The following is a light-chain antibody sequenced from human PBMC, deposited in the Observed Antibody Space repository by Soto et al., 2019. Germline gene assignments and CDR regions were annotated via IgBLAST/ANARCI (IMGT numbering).Light chain of an antibody. Sequence: QSVLTQPPSASGSLGQSVTISCTGTSSDVGGYNYVSWHQQHPGKAPKLMIYEVTKRPSGVPDRFSGSKSGNTASLTVSGLQAEDEADHYCSSFAGGGNPVLFGGGTKLTVL. V-gene: IGLV2-8*01. CDR3: SSFAGGGNPVL. J-gene: IGLJ2*01. CDR1: SSDVGGYNY. CDR2: EVT.